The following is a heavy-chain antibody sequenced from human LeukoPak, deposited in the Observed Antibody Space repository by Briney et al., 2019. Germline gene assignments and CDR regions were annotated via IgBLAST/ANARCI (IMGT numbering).Heavy chain of an antibody. V-gene: IGHV4-39*01. CDR3: ARRITMIVGFDP. D-gene: IGHD3-22*01. CDR1: GGSISSSSYY. CDR2: IYYSGST. Sequence: SETLSLTCTVSGGSISSSSYYWGWIRQPPGKGLEWIGSIYYSGSTYYNPSLKSRVTISVDTSKNQFSLKLSSVTAADTAVYYRARRITMIVGFDPWGQGTLDTVSS. J-gene: IGHJ5*02.